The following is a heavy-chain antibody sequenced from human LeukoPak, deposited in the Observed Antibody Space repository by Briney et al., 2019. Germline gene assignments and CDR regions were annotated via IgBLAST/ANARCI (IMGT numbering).Heavy chain of an antibody. V-gene: IGHV3-74*01. J-gene: IGHJ4*02. Sequence: GGSLRLSCAASGFTFSNYWMHWVRQAPGKGLVWVSRINSDGINTSYADSVKGRFTISRDNAKNTLNLQMNSLRAEDTAVYYCARLSGYYDYWGQGTLVTVSS. CDR2: INSDGINT. CDR3: ARLSGYYDY. CDR1: GFTFSNYW. D-gene: IGHD3-3*01.